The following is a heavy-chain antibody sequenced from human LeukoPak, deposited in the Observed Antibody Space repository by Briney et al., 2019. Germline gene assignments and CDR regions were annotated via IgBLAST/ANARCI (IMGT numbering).Heavy chain of an antibody. CDR1: GGSFSDYY. D-gene: IGHD3-22*01. J-gene: IGHJ4*02. V-gene: IGHV4-34*01. Sequence: PSETLSLTCAVYGGSFSDYYWSWIRQSPGKGLEWIGEVNHSGSTNYNPSLKSRVTISVDTSKNQFSLKLSSVTAADTAVYYCARHRNYDQSSPFDSWAQGTLVTVSS. CDR3: ARHRNYDQSSPFDS. CDR2: VNHSGST.